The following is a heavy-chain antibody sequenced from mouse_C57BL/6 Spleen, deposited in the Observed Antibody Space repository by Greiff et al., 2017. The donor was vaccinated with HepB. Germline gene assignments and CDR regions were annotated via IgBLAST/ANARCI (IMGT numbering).Heavy chain of an antibody. CDR3: ASGSSYTF. CDR1: GYTFTSYW. CDR2: IDPSDSYT. D-gene: IGHD1-1*01. V-gene: IGHV1-50*01. J-gene: IGHJ2*01. Sequence: VQLQQSGAELVKPGASVKLSCKASGYTFTSYWMQWVKQRPGQGLEWIGEIDPSDSYTNYNQKFKGKATLTVDTSSSTAYMQLSSLTSEDSAVYYCASGSSYTFWGQGTTLTVSS.